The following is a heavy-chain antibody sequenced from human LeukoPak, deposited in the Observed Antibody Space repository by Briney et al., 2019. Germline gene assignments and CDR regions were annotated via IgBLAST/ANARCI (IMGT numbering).Heavy chain of an antibody. Sequence: ASVKVSCKASGGTFGSFVISWVRQAPGQGLEWMGGIIPIFKTTDYAQKFQGRVTITADEATSTAFMELSSLRPEDTAVYYCAITYSRLRPTALVTADYWGRGTLVSVSS. CDR3: AITYSRLRPTALVTADY. CDR1: GGTFGSFV. CDR2: IIPIFKTT. D-gene: IGHD5-18*01. V-gene: IGHV1-69*13. J-gene: IGHJ4*02.